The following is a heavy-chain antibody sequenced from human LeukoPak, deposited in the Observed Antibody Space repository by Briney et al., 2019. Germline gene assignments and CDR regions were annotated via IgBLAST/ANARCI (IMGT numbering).Heavy chain of an antibody. Sequence: PSQTLSLTCTVSGGSISRGGDYWTWIRQHPGKGLEWIGNTYYGGNTYYNPSLKSRGTISIDTSKNQFSLRLTSVTAADTAVYYRARVPAAGTGPAYWGQGTLVTVSS. V-gene: IGHV4-31*03. J-gene: IGHJ4*02. CDR1: GGSISRGGDY. D-gene: IGHD6-13*01. CDR2: TYYGGNT. CDR3: ARVPAAGTGPAY.